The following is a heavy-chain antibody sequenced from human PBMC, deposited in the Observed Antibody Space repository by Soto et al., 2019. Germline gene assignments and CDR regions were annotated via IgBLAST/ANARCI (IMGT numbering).Heavy chain of an antibody. J-gene: IGHJ4*02. Sequence: TGGSHRLSCAASGFTCIDYYIHWIRRATGKGLEWISYISGNGEIIQYAASARGRFTISRDNAENSVYLEMDSLRAEDTALYYCARDVDADFRTDFDYWGRGTLVTVSS. CDR2: ISGNGEII. CDR3: ARDVDADFRTDFDY. D-gene: IGHD4-17*01. V-gene: IGHV3-11*01. CDR1: GFTCIDYY.